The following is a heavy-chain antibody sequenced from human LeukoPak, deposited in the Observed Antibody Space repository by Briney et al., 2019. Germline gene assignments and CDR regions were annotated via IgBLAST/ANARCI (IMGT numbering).Heavy chain of an antibody. D-gene: IGHD2-8*01. Sequence: SETLSLTCTVSGGSISSSDYYWGWIRQPPGKGLEWIGNIYYTGSTSYNSSLKSRVTISIDTSKNQFSLQLSSVTAADTAVYFCARENYCTNGVCWAFDPWGQGTLVTVSS. CDR1: GGSISSSDYY. V-gene: IGHV4-39*07. J-gene: IGHJ5*02. CDR2: IYYTGST. CDR3: ARENYCTNGVCWAFDP.